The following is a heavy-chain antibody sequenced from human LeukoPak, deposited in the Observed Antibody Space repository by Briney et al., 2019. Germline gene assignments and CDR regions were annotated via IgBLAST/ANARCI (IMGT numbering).Heavy chain of an antibody. CDR1: GFTLNNFW. CDR3: ARAFDKFGMVIMNFDS. V-gene: IGHV3-7*01. J-gene: IGHJ4*02. CDR2: MNQDGSQK. Sequence: GGSLRLSCEVSGFTLNNFWMNWVRQAPGKGLEWVATMNQDGSQKHYLASVQGRFSVSRDNTKTSLYLQMNNLRVEDTAVYYCARAFDKFGMVIMNFDSWGQGTLVAVSS. D-gene: IGHD3-3*01.